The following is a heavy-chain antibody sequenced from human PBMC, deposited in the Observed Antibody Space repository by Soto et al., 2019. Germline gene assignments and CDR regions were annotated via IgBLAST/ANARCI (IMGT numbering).Heavy chain of an antibody. CDR2: ISSSSSYI. D-gene: IGHD1-7*01. CDR1: GFTFSSYS. J-gene: IGHJ5*02. CDR3: ARDLNTGTRVHNWFDP. V-gene: IGHV3-21*01. Sequence: PGGSLRLSCAASGFTFSSYSMNWVRQAPGKGLEWVSSISSSSSYIYYADSVKGRFTISRDNAKNSLYLQMNSLRAEDTAVYYCARDLNTGTRVHNWFDPWGQGTLVTVSS.